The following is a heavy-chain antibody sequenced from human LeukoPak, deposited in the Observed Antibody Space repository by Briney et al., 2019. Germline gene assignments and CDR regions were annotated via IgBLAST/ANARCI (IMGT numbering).Heavy chain of an antibody. CDR1: GFTFSSYD. J-gene: IGHJ4*02. CDR2: IGTDGDT. Sequence: GGSLRLSCAASGFTFSSYDMHWVRQVPGKGLEWVSAIGTDGDTYYRASVKGRFTISRENTRKSLHLQMNSLRVGDTAVYYCVRAGYGLDYWGQGILVTVSS. D-gene: IGHD5-18*01. V-gene: IGHV3-13*04. CDR3: VRAGYGLDY.